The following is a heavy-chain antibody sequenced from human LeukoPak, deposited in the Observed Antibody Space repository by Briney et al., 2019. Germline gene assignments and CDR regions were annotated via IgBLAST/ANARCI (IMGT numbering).Heavy chain of an antibody. CDR1: GGSISSYY. CDR2: IYTSGST. Sequence: PSETLSLTCTVSGGSISSYYWSWIRQPAGKGLEWIGRIYTSGSTNYNPSLKSRVTMSVDTSKNQFSLKLSSVTAADTAVYYCARMRTIVGATGHLDYWGQGTLVTVSS. J-gene: IGHJ4*02. CDR3: ARMRTIVGATGHLDY. D-gene: IGHD1-26*01. V-gene: IGHV4-4*07.